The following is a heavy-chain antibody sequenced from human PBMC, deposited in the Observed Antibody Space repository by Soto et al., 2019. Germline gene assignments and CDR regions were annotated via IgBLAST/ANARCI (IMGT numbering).Heavy chain of an antibody. CDR1: GGSISSFTYY. CDR2: VYYNENT. D-gene: IGHD3-10*01. CDR3: ARRERYYGSPGWFDP. V-gene: IGHV4-39*01. J-gene: IGHJ5*02. Sequence: SETLSLTCSVSGGSISSFTYYWGWIRQPPGKGLEWTGTVYYNENTYYNPSLKSRVTITVDTAKNQFSLNLRSVTAADTAMYFCARRERYYGSPGWFDPWGPGTLVTVSS.